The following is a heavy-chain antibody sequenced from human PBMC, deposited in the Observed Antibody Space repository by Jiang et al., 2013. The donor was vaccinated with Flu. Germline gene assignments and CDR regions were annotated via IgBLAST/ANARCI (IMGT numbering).Heavy chain of an antibody. CDR3: ARYIAMGYYYGMDV. D-gene: IGHD5-12*01. Sequence: LLKPSETLSLTCTVSGGSISSYYWSWIRQPPGKGLEWIGYIYYSGSTNYNPSLKSRVTISVDTSKNQFSLKLSSVTAADTAVYYCARYIAMGYYYGMDVWGKGTRSPSPQ. CDR2: IYYSGST. J-gene: IGHJ6*04. CDR1: GGSISSYY. V-gene: IGHV4-59*01.